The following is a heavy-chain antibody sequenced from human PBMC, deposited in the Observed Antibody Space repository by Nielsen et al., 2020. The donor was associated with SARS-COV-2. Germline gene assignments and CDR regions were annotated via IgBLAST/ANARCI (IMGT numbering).Heavy chain of an antibody. J-gene: IGHJ4*02. Sequence: GGSLRLSCAASGFTFSSSWMHWVRQAPGKGVVWVSRIGSVESITNYVDSVKGRFPISRDNAKNTLYLQMNSLRAEDTAVYYCAREMGGSSRHFDYWGQGTLVTVSS. CDR1: GFTFSSSW. CDR2: IGSVESIT. V-gene: IGHV3-74*01. CDR3: AREMGGSSRHFDY. D-gene: IGHD6-13*01.